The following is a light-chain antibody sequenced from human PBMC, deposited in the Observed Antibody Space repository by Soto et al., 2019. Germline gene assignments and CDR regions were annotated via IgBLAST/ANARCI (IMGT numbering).Light chain of an antibody. J-gene: IGKJ1*01. CDR2: NAS. Sequence: EIVLTQSPGTLSLSPGERATLSCRASQSLSSSQLAWYQQKPGQAPRLLIHNASSRATGISDRFTGSGSGTDFTLTFTTLEPEDFAVYYCQQYGSSPRTFGLGTKVEI. CDR3: QQYGSSPRT. V-gene: IGKV3-20*01. CDR1: QSLSSSQ.